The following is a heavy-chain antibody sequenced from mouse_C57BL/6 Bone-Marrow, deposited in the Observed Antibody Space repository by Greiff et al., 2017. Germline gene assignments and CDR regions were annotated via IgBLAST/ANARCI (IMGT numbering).Heavy chain of an antibody. J-gene: IGHJ4*01. CDR1: GFTFSSYG. V-gene: IGHV5-6*02. CDR3: ARRAIRSGDY. CDR2: ISSGGRYT. Sequence: EVMLVESGGDLVKPGGSLKLSCAASGFTFSSYGMSWVRQTPDKRLEWVATISSGGRYTYYPDSVKGRFPISRDNAKNTLYQEMSSLRSEDTAMYYCARRAIRSGDYWGQGTSVTVSS.